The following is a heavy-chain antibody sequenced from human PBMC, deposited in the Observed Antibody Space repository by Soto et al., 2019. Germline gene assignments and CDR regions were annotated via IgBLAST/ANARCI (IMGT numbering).Heavy chain of an antibody. J-gene: IGHJ6*02. CDR2: ISVFNGDT. Sequence: ASVKVSCKAIGYTSSSYGINWVRQAPGQGLEWMGWISVFNGDTKYAQKFQGRVAITKDPGTSTAHMELRSLRSDDAAVYFCATRDDHKDDQPYYYGMDIWGQGTTVTVSS. D-gene: IGHD3-16*01. CDR1: GYTSSSYG. CDR3: ATRDDHKDDQPYYYGMDI. V-gene: IGHV1-18*01.